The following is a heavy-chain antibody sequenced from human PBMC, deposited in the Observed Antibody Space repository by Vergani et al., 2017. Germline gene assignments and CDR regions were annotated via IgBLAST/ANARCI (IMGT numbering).Heavy chain of an antibody. J-gene: IGHJ4*02. V-gene: IGHV3-21*04. CDR1: GFTFSDFS. Sequence: VQLVESGGGLVKPGGSLRLSCAASGFTFSDFSMSWVRQAPGKGLEWVAFIGSSGPYINYADSVKGRFIISRDNTNNSLFLQMNSLTAEDTAIYYCAGPQGTSAYYYGGFDYWGQGILVTVSS. CDR3: AGPQGTSAYYYGGFDY. D-gene: IGHD3-22*01. CDR2: IGSSGPYI.